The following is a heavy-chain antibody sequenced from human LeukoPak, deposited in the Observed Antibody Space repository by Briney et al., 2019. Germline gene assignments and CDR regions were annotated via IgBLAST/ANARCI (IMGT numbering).Heavy chain of an antibody. CDR1: GGSVSSGSYY. CDR3: ARAYYYGSGSMDY. D-gene: IGHD3-10*01. J-gene: IGHJ4*02. V-gene: IGHV4-61*01. CDR2: IYYSGST. Sequence: SESLSLTCTVSGGSVSSGSYYWSWIRQPPGKGLEWSGYIYYSGSTNYNPSLKSRVTISVDTSKNQFSLKLNSVTAADTAVYYCARAYYYGSGSMDYWGQGTLVTVSS.